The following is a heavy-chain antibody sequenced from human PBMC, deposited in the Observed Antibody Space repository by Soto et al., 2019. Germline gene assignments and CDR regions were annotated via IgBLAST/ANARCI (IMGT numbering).Heavy chain of an antibody. CDR1: GFTFSSYG. D-gene: IGHD6-19*01. J-gene: IGHJ5*02. Sequence: QVQLVESGGGVVQPGRSLRLSCAASGFTFSSYGMHWVRQAPGKGLEWVAVISYDGSNKYYADSVKGRFTISRDNSKNTLYLQMNSLRAEDTAVYYCAKDVGIAVAGRGWFDPWGQGTLVTVSS. V-gene: IGHV3-30*18. CDR3: AKDVGIAVAGRGWFDP. CDR2: ISYDGSNK.